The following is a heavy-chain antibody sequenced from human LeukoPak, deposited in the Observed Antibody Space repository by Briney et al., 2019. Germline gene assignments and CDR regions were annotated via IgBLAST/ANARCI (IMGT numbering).Heavy chain of an antibody. D-gene: IGHD3-22*01. J-gene: IGHJ4*02. CDR3: ARDHKRAYYYDSSGYYFDY. CDR2: IWYDGSNK. CDR1: GFTFSSYA. Sequence: GGSLRLSCAASGFTFSSYAMSWVRQAPGKGLEWVAVIWYDGSNKYYADSVKGRFTISRDNSKNTLYLQMNSLRAEDTAVYYCARDHKRAYYYDSSGYYFDYWGQGTLVTVSS. V-gene: IGHV3-33*08.